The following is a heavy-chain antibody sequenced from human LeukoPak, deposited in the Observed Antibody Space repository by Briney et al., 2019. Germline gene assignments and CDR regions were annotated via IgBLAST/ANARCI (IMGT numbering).Heavy chain of an antibody. Sequence: SETLSLTCSVSGGSISRSSYYWGWIRQPPGKGPEWIGSVYYGGNTYYNPSLKSRVTISVDTSKNQFSLKLSSVTAADTAVYYCARHSPVGIFYFDYWGQGTLVTVSS. V-gene: IGHV4-39*01. CDR1: GGSISRSSYY. CDR2: VYYGGNT. D-gene: IGHD1-26*01. J-gene: IGHJ4*02. CDR3: ARHSPVGIFYFDY.